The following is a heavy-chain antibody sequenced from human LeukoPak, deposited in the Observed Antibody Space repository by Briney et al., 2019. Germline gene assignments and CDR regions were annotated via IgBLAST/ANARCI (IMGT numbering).Heavy chain of an antibody. V-gene: IGHV1-2*02. J-gene: IGHJ6*02. Sequence: ASVKVSCKASGYNFRDNYLHWVRQAPGRGLEWMGWINPQTGFTTFAQKFEGRVTISMDPSITTVYMEMTRLTSDDTATFYCARDQADNYYVMDAWGQGTAVTVSS. CDR2: INPQTGFT. CDR3: ARDQADNYYVMDA. CDR1: GYNFRDNY.